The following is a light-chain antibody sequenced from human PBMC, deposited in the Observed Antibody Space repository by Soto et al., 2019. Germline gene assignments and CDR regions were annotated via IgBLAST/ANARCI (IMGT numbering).Light chain of an antibody. CDR2: GVS. CDR3: QHYGYSLWT. J-gene: IGKJ1*01. V-gene: IGKV3-20*01. Sequence: LTQSPATLSVSPGERAPLSSRASQSVGSNLAWYQQRPGQAPSLLIYGVSSRATGIPDRFSGSGSGTDFTLTITRLEPEDFAVYYCQHYGYSLWTFGQGTKVEIK. CDR1: QSVGSN.